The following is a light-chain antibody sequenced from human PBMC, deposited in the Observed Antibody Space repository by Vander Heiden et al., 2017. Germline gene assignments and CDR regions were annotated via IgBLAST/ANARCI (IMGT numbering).Light chain of an antibody. J-gene: IGKJ2*01. CDR1: QSISSY. Sequence: DIQMTQSPSSLSASVGDRVTITCRASQSISSYLNWYQQKPGKAPNLLIYAASSLQTGVPPRFSGSGSGTDFTLTISSLQPEDFATYYCQQSYNTPRTFGQWTKLEIK. V-gene: IGKV1-39*01. CDR3: QQSYNTPRT. CDR2: AAS.